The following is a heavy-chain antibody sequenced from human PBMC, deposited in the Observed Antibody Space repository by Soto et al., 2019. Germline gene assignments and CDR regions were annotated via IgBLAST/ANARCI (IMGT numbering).Heavy chain of an antibody. CDR2: IYYSGST. CDR1: GGSISSYY. Sequence: QVQLQESGPGLVKPSETLSLTCTVSGGSISSYYWSWIRQPPGKGLKWIGYIYYSGSTNYNPSLKSRVTISVDTSKNQFSLKLSSVTAADTAVYYCARLTYYYGSGSYHTRMDVWGKGTTVTVSS. CDR3: ARLTYYYGSGSYHTRMDV. V-gene: IGHV4-59*08. D-gene: IGHD3-10*01. J-gene: IGHJ6*03.